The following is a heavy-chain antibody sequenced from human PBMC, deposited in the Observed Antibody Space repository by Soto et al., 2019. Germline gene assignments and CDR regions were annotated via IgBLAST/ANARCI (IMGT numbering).Heavy chain of an antibody. CDR1: GGSFSGYY. J-gene: IGHJ6*02. V-gene: IGHV4-34*01. CDR3: ARSRYCSSTSCYTMGYYYYYYGMDV. Sequence: SETLSLTCAVYGGSFSGYYWSWIRQPPGKGLEWIGEINHSGSTNYNPSLKSRVTISVDTSKNRFSLKLSSVTAADTAVYYCARSRYCSSTSCYTMGYYYYYYGMDVWGQGTTVTVS. D-gene: IGHD2-2*02. CDR2: INHSGST.